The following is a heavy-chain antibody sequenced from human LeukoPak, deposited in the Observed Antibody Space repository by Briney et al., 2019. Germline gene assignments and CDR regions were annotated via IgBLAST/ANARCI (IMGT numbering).Heavy chain of an antibody. D-gene: IGHD4-11*01. CDR3: ASPSDYSFF. Sequence: PSETLSLTCAVSGYSIGSDYYWGWIRQPPGKGLEWIGSIYHTGTTYYNPSLKSRVTISLDTPKNQFSLRLSSVTAADTAVYYCASPSDYSFFWGQGILVTVSS. V-gene: IGHV4-38-2*01. CDR2: IYHTGTT. J-gene: IGHJ4*02. CDR1: GYSIGSDYY.